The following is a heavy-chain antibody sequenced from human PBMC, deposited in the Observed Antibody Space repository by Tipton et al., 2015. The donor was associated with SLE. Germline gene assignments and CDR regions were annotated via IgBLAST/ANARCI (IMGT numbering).Heavy chain of an antibody. J-gene: IGHJ2*01. D-gene: IGHD4-11*01. CDR2: IYTNENT. Sequence: TLSLTCTVSGGSLSRYYWGWFRQPAGKGLEWIGRIYTNENTNYNPSLKSRVTMSVDTSKNHFSLKLISVTAADTAVYYCAREFLNPVTTVHYYFDLWGRGTLVTVSS. CDR3: AREFLNPVTTVHYYFDL. CDR1: GGSLSRYY. V-gene: IGHV4-4*07.